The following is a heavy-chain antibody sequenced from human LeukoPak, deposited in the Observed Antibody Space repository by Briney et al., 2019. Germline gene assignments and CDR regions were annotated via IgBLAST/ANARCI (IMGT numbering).Heavy chain of an antibody. CDR1: GGTFSSYA. Sequence: GASVKVSCKASGGTFSSYAISWVRQAPGQGLEWMGGIIPLFGTANYAQKFQGRVTITADESTSTGYMELSSLRSEDTAVYYCARAKDSGGWFDPWGQGTLVTVSS. D-gene: IGHD3-10*01. J-gene: IGHJ5*02. CDR3: ARAKDSGGWFDP. CDR2: IIPLFGTA. V-gene: IGHV1-69*13.